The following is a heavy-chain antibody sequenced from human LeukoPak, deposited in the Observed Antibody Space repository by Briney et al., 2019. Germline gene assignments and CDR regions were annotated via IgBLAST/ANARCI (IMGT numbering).Heavy chain of an antibody. D-gene: IGHD3-10*01. CDR2: INPNSGGT. J-gene: IGHJ4*02. V-gene: IGHV1-2*02. CDR3: ARGPWFGELFTDY. CDR1: GYTFTGYY. Sequence: ASVKVSCKASGYTFTGYYMHWVRQAPGQGLEWMGWINPNSGGTNYAQKFQGRVTMTRDTSTSTVYMELSSLRSEDTAVYYCARGPWFGELFTDYWGQGTLVTVSS.